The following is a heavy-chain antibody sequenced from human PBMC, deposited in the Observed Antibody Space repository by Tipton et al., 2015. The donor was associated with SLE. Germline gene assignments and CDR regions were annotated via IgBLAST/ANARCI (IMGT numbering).Heavy chain of an antibody. J-gene: IGHJ3*02. Sequence: GLVKPSETLSLTCTVSDGSISDYYWTWIRQPAGEGLEWIGTMYDSGSTHYNPSLKSRVTMSVDTSKNQFSLKLSSVTAADTALYYCAREYSSSSGRAFDIWGQGTMVTVSS. D-gene: IGHD6-6*01. V-gene: IGHV4-59*04. CDR1: DGSISDYY. CDR3: AREYSSSSGRAFDI. CDR2: MYDSGST.